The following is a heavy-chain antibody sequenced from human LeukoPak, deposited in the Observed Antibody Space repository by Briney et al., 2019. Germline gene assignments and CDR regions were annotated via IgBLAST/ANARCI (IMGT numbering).Heavy chain of an antibody. CDR2: IIPIFGTA. J-gene: IGHJ3*02. CDR1: GGTFSSYA. CDR3: ASPLYYYGSGSPNTGEAAFDI. D-gene: IGHD3-10*01. V-gene: IGHV1-69*13. Sequence: GASVNVSCTASGGTFSSYAISWVRQAPGQGLEWMGGIIPIFGTANYAQKFQGRVTITADESTSTAYMELSSLRSEDTAVYYCASPLYYYGSGSPNTGEAAFDIWGQGTMVTVSS.